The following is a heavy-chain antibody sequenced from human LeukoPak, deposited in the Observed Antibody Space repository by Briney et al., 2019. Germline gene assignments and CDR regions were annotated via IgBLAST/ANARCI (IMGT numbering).Heavy chain of an antibody. CDR3: ARSGYNNWFDP. J-gene: IGHJ5*02. Sequence: SETLSLTCTVSGGSISGYFWSWIRQPAGKGLEWIGRIYTSGSTYYNPSLKGRLTMSVDTDTSKNQFSLKLSSVTAADTAVYYCARSGYNNWFDPWGQGTLVTVSS. D-gene: IGHD5-24*01. V-gene: IGHV4-4*07. CDR2: IYTSGST. CDR1: GGSISGYF.